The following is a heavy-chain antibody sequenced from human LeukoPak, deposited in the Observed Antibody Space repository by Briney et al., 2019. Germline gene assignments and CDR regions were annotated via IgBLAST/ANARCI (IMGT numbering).Heavy chain of an antibody. CDR2: TVGSGPDT. Sequence: PGGSLRLSCAASGFTFTNYAMSWVRQTPGKGLEWVSATVGSGPDTYHADSVKGRFTVSRDNSRNTLYLQMNSLRVEDTAVYYCTKAPLRPCTGAFCYPFDYWGQGTLVTVSS. CDR1: GFTFTNYA. V-gene: IGHV3-23*01. D-gene: IGHD2-8*02. CDR3: TKAPLRPCTGAFCYPFDY. J-gene: IGHJ4*02.